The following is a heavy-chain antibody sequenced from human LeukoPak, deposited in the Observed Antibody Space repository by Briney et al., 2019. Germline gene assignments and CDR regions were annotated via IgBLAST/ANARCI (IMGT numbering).Heavy chain of an antibody. CDR1: GLTFSSYD. J-gene: IGHJ4*02. CDR2: INTGGSTI. Sequence: GGSLRLSCAASGLTFSSYDMNWVRQAPGNGLEWISYINTGGSTIYYADSVKGRFTISRDNAKNALYLQMNSLRAEDTAVYYCAKDLHYGSADYWGQGTLVTVSS. CDR3: AKDLHYGSADY. V-gene: IGHV3-48*03. D-gene: IGHD3-10*01.